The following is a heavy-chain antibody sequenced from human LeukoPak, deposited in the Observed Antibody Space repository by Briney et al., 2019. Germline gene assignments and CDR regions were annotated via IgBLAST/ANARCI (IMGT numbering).Heavy chain of an antibody. J-gene: IGHJ4*02. D-gene: IGHD6-13*01. Sequence: PSETLSLTCTVSGGSISSSSYYWGWIRQPPGKGLEWIGSIYYSGSTYYNPSLKRRVTISVDTSKNQFSLKLSSVTAADTAVYYCARDRTAAAWDYWGQGTLVTVSS. CDR3: ARDRTAAAWDY. CDR1: GGSISSSSYY. V-gene: IGHV4-39*07. CDR2: IYYSGST.